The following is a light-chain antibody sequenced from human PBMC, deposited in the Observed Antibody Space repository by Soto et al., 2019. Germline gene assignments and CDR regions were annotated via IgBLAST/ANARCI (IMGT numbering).Light chain of an antibody. V-gene: IGKV1-5*03. J-gene: IGKJ1*01. Sequence: DIQMTQSPSTLSASVGDRVTITCRASQSIRSWLAWYQQKPGKAPKLLIYKSSSLESGVPSRFSGSGSGTEFTLTISSLQPDEFATDYCQQYNSYPWTFGQVTKVEIK. CDR3: QQYNSYPWT. CDR2: KSS. CDR1: QSIRSW.